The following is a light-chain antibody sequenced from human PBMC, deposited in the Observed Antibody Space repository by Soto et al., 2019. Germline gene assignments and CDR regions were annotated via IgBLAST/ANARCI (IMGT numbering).Light chain of an antibody. CDR2: EVS. V-gene: IGLV2-23*02. CDR1: SSDVGNYKF. CDR3: CSYAGSSPSYV. Sequence: QSVLTQRASVSGSPGQSITISCTGTSSDVGNYKFVSWYQQHPDKAPKVMIYEVSQRPSGVSDRFSGSKSGNTASLTISGLQAEDEADYYCCSYAGSSPSYVFGTGTKVTV. J-gene: IGLJ1*01.